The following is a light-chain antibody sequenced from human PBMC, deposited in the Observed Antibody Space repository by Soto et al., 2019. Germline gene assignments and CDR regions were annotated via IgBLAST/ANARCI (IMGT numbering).Light chain of an antibody. CDR3: CSYAGRNTFV. CDR1: SSDVGPYNL. V-gene: IGLV2-23*02. Sequence: QSALTQSASVSGSPGQSITISCTGTSSDVGPYNLVSWYQQHPVKAPKLIIYEVSERPSGVSNRFSGSKSGNTASLTISGLQADDEADYYCCSYAGRNTFVFGLGTKLTVL. CDR2: EVS. J-gene: IGLJ1*01.